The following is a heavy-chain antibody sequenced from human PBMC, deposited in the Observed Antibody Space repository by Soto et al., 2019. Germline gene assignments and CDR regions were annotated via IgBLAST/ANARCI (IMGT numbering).Heavy chain of an antibody. D-gene: IGHD3-10*01. Sequence: QLQLQESGSGLVKPSQTLSLTCAVSGGSISSGGYSWSWIRQPPGKGLEWIGYIYHSGSTYYNPSLKSRVPISVDRSKNQFSLKLSSVTAADTAVYYCARGDYYGSGSYPSYYFDYWGQGTLVTVSS. V-gene: IGHV4-30-2*01. CDR3: ARGDYYGSGSYPSYYFDY. J-gene: IGHJ4*02. CDR1: GGSISSGGYS. CDR2: IYHSGST.